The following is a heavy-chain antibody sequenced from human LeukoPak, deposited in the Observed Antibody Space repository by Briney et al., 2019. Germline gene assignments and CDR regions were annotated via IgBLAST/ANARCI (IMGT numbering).Heavy chain of an antibody. Sequence: EASVKVSCKASGYTFTSYDINWVRQATGQGLEWMGWMNPNSGNTGYAQKFQGRVTITRNTSISTAYMELSSLRSEDTAVYYCARDLLEQWLVEVRYFDYWGQGTLVTVSS. V-gene: IGHV1-8*03. CDR2: MNPNSGNT. D-gene: IGHD6-19*01. J-gene: IGHJ4*02. CDR1: GYTFTSYD. CDR3: ARDLLEQWLVEVRYFDY.